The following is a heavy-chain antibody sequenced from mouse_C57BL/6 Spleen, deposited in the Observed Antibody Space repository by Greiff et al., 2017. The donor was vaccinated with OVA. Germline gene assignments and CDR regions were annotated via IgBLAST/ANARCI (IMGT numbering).Heavy chain of an antibody. CDR2: IYPGDGDT. D-gene: IGHD1-1*01. CDR1: GYAFSSSW. J-gene: IGHJ1*03. CDR3: AREGRNYGSSYDWYFDV. Sequence: VQLQQSGPELVKPGASVKISCKASGYAFSSSWMNWVKQRPGKGLEWIGRIYPGDGDTNYNGKFKGKATLTADKSSSTAYMQLSSLTSEDSAVYFCAREGRNYGSSYDWYFDVWGTGTTVTVSS. V-gene: IGHV1-82*01.